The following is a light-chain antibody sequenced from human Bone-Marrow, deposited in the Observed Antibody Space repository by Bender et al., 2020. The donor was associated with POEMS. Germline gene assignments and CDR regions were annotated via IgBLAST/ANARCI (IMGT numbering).Light chain of an antibody. Sequence: QSALTQPASVSGSPGQSITISCAGTSSDVGTYNLVSWYQQRPGKAPNLIIYEVNKRPSGVSHRFSASKSGNTASLTISGLQADDEADYYCSSYTSSTTLIFGGGTKLTVL. J-gene: IGLJ2*01. CDR3: SSYTSSTTLI. V-gene: IGLV2-14*02. CDR1: SSDVGTYNL. CDR2: EVN.